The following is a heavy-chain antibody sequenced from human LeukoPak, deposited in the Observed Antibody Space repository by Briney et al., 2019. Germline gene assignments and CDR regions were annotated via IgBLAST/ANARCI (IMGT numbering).Heavy chain of an antibody. CDR1: GGSISSYY. J-gene: IGHJ4*02. D-gene: IGHD3-10*01. V-gene: IGHV4-59*01. CDR2: IYYSGSP. Sequence: PVTLSLTCTVSGGSISSYYWSWIRQPPGKGLEWIGYIYYSGSPNYNPSLKSRVTISVDTSKNQFSLKLSSVTAADTAVYYCARGTYYYGSGGPALDYWGQGTLVTGSS. CDR3: ARGTYYYGSGGPALDY.